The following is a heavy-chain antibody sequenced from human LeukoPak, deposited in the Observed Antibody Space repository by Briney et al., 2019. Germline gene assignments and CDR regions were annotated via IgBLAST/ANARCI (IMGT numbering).Heavy chain of an antibody. J-gene: IGHJ4*02. D-gene: IGHD5-12*01. V-gene: IGHV3-7*01. Sequence: GGSLRLSCAASGFTFSSYWMSWVSQAPEKGLEWVANIKQDGSEKYYVDSVKGRFTISRDNAKNSLYLQMNSLRGEHTAVYYCARDRATNYWGQGTLVTVSS. CDR3: ARDRATNY. CDR1: GFTFSSYW. CDR2: IKQDGSEK.